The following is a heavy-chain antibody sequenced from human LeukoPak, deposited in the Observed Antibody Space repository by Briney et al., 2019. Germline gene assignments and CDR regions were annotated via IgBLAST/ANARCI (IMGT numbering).Heavy chain of an antibody. J-gene: IGHJ6*03. CDR1: GYTFTSYY. D-gene: IGHD3-10*01. V-gene: IGHV1-69*13. CDR2: IIPIFGTA. CDR3: ARDSSITMVRGVQDYYYMDV. Sequence: GASVKVSCKASGYTFTSYYMHWVRQAPGQGLEWMGGIIPIFGTANYAQKFQGRVTITADESTSTAYMELSSLRSEDTAVYYCARDSSITMVRGVQDYYYMDVWGKGTTVTVSS.